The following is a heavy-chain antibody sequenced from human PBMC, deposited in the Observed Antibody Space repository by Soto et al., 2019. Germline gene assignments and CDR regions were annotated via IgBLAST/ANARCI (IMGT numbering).Heavy chain of an antibody. Sequence: GGSLRLSCAASGFTFSSYAMSWARQAPGKGLEWVSAISGSGGSTYYADSVKGRFTISRDNSKNTLYLQMNSLRAEDTAVYYCAKVQWEPHYFDYWGQGTLVTVSS. CDR3: AKVQWEPHYFDY. J-gene: IGHJ4*02. D-gene: IGHD1-26*01. V-gene: IGHV3-23*01. CDR2: ISGSGGST. CDR1: GFTFSSYA.